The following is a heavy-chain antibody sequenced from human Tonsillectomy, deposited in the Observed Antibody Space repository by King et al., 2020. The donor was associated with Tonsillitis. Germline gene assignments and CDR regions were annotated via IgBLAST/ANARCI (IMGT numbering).Heavy chain of an antibody. CDR3: ARLGLTGTPHWFDP. V-gene: IGHV4-59*08. CDR2: IYYSGST. CDR1: GGSISSYY. J-gene: IGHJ5*02. D-gene: IGHD1-7*01. Sequence: VQLQESGPGLVKPSETLSLTCTVSGGSISSYYWSWIRQPPGKGLEWIGYIYYSGSTNYNPSLKSRVTISVDTSKNQFSLKLSAVTAADTAVYYCARLGLTGTPHWFDPWGQGTLVTVSS.